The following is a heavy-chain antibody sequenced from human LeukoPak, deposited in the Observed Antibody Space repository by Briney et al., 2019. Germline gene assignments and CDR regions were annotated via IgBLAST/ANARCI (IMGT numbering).Heavy chain of an antibody. CDR3: ARARTYDNTGYLNY. CDR1: GFTFSSYS. V-gene: IGHV3-21*01. Sequence: PGGSLRLSCAASGFTFSSYSMTWVRQAPGKGLEWVSSISSSSSYIYYADSVKGRFTISRDNAKNSLYLQMNSLRAEDTAVYYCARARTYDNTGYLNYWGQGTLVTVSS. CDR2: ISSSSSYI. D-gene: IGHD3-22*01. J-gene: IGHJ4*02.